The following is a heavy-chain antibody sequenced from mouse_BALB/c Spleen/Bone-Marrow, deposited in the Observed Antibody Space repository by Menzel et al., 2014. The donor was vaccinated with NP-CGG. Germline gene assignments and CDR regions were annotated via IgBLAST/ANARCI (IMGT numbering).Heavy chain of an antibody. CDR3: ARKLRYYAMDY. Sequence: VQLQQSGPGLVQPSQSLSITCTVSGFSLTSYGVHWVRQSPGKGREWLGVIWSGGSTDYNAAFISRLSISKDNSKSQVFIKMNSLQANDTAIYYCARKLRYYAMDYWGQGTSVTVSS. CDR1: GFSLTSYG. V-gene: IGHV2-2*02. D-gene: IGHD1-1*01. J-gene: IGHJ4*01. CDR2: IWSGGST.